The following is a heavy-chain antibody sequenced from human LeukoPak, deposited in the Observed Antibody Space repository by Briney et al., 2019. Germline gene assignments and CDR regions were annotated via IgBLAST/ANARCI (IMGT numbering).Heavy chain of an antibody. D-gene: IGHD3-10*01. V-gene: IGHV4-59*12. CDR2: IYYSGST. Sequence: PSETLSLTCTVSGGSISSYYWSWIRQPPGKGLEWIGYIYYSGSTNYNPSLKSRVTISVDTSKNQFSLKLSSVTAADTAVYYCARGLNMRFVTMVRGVTVDYWGQGTLVTVSS. CDR1: GGSISSYY. J-gene: IGHJ4*02. CDR3: ARGLNMRFVTMVRGVTVDY.